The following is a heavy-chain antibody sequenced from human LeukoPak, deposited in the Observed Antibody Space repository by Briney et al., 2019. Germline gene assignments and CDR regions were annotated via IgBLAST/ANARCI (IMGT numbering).Heavy chain of an antibody. CDR1: GGSFSGYY. Sequence: SETLSLTCTVYGGSFSGYYWSWIRQPPGKGLEWTGEINHSGSTNYNPSLKSRVTISVDTSKNQFSLKLSSVTAADTAVYYCAREAYSSGSYWGQGTLVTVSS. D-gene: IGHD6-19*01. CDR3: AREAYSSGSY. CDR2: INHSGST. J-gene: IGHJ4*02. V-gene: IGHV4-34*01.